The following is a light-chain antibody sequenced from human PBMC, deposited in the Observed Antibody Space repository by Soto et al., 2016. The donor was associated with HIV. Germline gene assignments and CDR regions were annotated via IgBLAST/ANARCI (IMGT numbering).Light chain of an antibody. CDR2: AAS. Sequence: DIQMTQSPSSLSASAGDRVTITCRASQGISNSLAWYQQKPGKAPKLLLYAASRLESGVPSRFSGSGSGTDYTLTISSLQPEDFATYYCQQYYSTPKFGQGTKVEIK. J-gene: IGKJ1*01. CDR3: QQYYSTPK. CDR1: QGISNS. V-gene: IGKV1-NL1*01.